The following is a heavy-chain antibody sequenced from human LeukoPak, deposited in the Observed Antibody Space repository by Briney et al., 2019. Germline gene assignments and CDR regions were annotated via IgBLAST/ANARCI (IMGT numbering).Heavy chain of an antibody. CDR3: AREATVVAVGTAGINFDF. J-gene: IGHJ4*02. CDR2: INPNNGGT. D-gene: IGHD6-13*01. CDR1: GYSFTGHY. Sequence: ASVKVSCKTSGYSFTGHYIHWVRQAPGQGLEWMAWINPNNGGTYFAQKFQDRVTMTRDASISTTYMELNSLISDDTAVYYCAREATVVAVGTAGINFDFWGQGTLVTVYS. V-gene: IGHV1-2*02.